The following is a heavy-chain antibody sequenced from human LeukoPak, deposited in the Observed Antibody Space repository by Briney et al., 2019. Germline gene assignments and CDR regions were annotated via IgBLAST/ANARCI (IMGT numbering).Heavy chain of an antibody. CDR3: ARVRSSGWYFNWHLDF. CDR2: ISSSGSTI. CDR1: GFTLSDYY. J-gene: IGHJ2*01. V-gene: IGHV3-11*01. D-gene: IGHD6-19*01. Sequence: KAGGSLRLSCAASGFTLSDYYMSWIRQAPGKGLEWVSYISSSGSTIYYADSVKGRFTISRDNAKNSLYLQMNSLRAEDTAVYYCARVRSSGWYFNWHLDFGGRGTLVTV.